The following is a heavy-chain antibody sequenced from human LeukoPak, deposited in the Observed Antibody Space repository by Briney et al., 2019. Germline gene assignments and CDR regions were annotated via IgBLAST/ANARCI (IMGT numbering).Heavy chain of an antibody. V-gene: IGHV3-23*01. J-gene: IGHJ4*02. CDR3: AKGGSPSCYSSSGY. CDR2: ICSSDGSR. D-gene: IGHD2-2*01. Sequence: GGSLRLSCAASGFTFSTYAMSWVRQAPGKGLEWVSAICSSDGSRYYADSVKGRFTISRDNSKNTLYLQMNSLRGEDTAVYYYAKGGSPSCYSSSGYWGQGTLVTVSS. CDR1: GFTFSTYA.